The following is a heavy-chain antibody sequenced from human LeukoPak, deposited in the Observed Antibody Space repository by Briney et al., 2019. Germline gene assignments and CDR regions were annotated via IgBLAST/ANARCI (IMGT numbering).Heavy chain of an antibody. CDR2: VYYTGRTNYNPST. CDR1: GGSITNHY. Sequence: PSETLSLTCTVSGGSITNHYWSWIRQTPGKGLEWIGYVYYTGRTNYNPSTNYNPSLKSRLTISIDASKNQFSLKLTSVTAADTAVYYCARNHYGHPLDYWGQGTLVTVSS. CDR3: ARNHYGHPLDY. D-gene: IGHD4-17*01. J-gene: IGHJ4*02. V-gene: IGHV4-59*11.